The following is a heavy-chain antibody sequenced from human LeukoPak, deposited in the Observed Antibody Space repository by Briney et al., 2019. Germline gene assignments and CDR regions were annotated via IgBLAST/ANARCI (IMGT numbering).Heavy chain of an antibody. J-gene: IGHJ4*02. Sequence: GGSMRLSSAASGVTFSSYAMQWVRQAARKGREWVAVISYDGRNKNYGNSVKGRFTISRDNSKNPLYLQMNSLTAEHTAVYYCARSGYSSSFDYWGQATLVTVSS. CDR2: ISYDGRNK. D-gene: IGHD6-13*01. CDR1: GVTFSSYA. CDR3: ARSGYSSSFDY. V-gene: IGHV3-30-3*02.